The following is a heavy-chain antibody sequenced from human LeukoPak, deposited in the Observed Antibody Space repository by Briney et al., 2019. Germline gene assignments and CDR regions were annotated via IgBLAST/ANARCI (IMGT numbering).Heavy chain of an antibody. CDR1: GGSISSSSYY. CDR2: MEDSGNT. CDR3: ATQQCSGGSCYSRPIWFDP. J-gene: IGHJ5*02. V-gene: IGHV4-39*01. D-gene: IGHD2-15*01. Sequence: PSETLSLTCTVSGGSISSSSYYWGWIRQPPGKGLEWIASMEDSGNTYYNPSLGSRVTVSVDTSKNQFSLKLNSVTAADTAVYYCATQQCSGGSCYSRPIWFDPWGQGTRVTVSS.